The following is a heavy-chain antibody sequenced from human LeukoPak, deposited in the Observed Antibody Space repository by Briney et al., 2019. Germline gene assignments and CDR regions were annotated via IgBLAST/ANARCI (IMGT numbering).Heavy chain of an antibody. D-gene: IGHD3-22*01. V-gene: IGHV3-33*01. CDR2: IWYDGSNK. CDR3: VRIPHYYDSSGYGPLDY. J-gene: IGHJ4*02. Sequence: GGSLRLSCAASGFTFSSYGIHWVRQAPGKGLEWVAIIWYDGSNKYYADSVRGRFTISRDNAKNSLYLQMNSLRAEDTAVYYCVRIPHYYDSSGYGPLDYWGQGTLVTVSS. CDR1: GFTFSSYG.